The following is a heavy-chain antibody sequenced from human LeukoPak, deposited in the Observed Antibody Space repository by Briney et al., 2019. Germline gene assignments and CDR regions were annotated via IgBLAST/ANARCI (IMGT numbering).Heavy chain of an antibody. CDR1: GFTFSSYA. V-gene: IGHV3-23*01. Sequence: GGSLRLSCAASGFTFSSYAMSWVRQAPGKGLEWVSAISGSGGSTYYADSVKGRLTISRDNSKNTLYLQMNSLRAEDTAVYYCAKVTGGYCSSTSCPHFDYWGQGTLVTVSS. J-gene: IGHJ4*02. CDR3: AKVTGGYCSSTSCPHFDY. CDR2: ISGSGGST. D-gene: IGHD2-2*01.